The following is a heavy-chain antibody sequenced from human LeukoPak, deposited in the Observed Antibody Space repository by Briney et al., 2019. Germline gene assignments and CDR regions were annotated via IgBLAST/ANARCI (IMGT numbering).Heavy chain of an antibody. D-gene: IGHD5-24*01. V-gene: IGHV3-23*01. CDR3: ARDIQLST. CDR1: GFTFSSYA. J-gene: IGHJ3*01. Sequence: GGSLRLSCAASGFTFSSYAMSWVRQAPGKGLEWVSAISGSGGSTYYADSVKGRFTVSRDNSKDTLYLQMNSLRAEDTAIYYCARDIQLSTWGLGTMVTVSS. CDR2: ISGSGGST.